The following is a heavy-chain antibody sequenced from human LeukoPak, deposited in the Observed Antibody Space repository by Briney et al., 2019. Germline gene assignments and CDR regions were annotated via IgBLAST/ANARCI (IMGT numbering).Heavy chain of an antibody. CDR2: INHSGST. J-gene: IGHJ4*02. V-gene: IGHV4-34*08. D-gene: IGHD3-22*01. CDR3: AGPIVGETYFDY. Sequence: PGGSLRLSCAASGFTFSDYYMSWIRQPPGKGLEWIGEINHSGSTNYNPSLKSRVTISVDTSKNQFSLKLSSVTAADTAVYYCAGPIVGETYFDYWGQGTLVTVSS. CDR1: GFTFSDYY.